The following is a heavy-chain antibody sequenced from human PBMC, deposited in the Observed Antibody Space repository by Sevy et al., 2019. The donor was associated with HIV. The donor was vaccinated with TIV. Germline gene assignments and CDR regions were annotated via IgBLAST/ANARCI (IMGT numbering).Heavy chain of an antibody. CDR1: GFTFSDYY. D-gene: IGHD5-18*01. CDR2: ISTSSTYT. J-gene: IGHJ4*02. CDR3: ARVRYKYGSYYFDY. Sequence: GGSLRLSCSASGFTFSDYYMSWIRQAPGKGLERVSYISTSSTYTNHADSVKGRFTISRDNANNSLYLQMNSLRAEDTAVYFCARVRYKYGSYYFDYWGQGTLVTVSS. V-gene: IGHV3-11*06.